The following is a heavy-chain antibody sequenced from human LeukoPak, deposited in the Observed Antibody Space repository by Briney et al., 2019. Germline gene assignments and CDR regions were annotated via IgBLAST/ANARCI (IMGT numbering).Heavy chain of an antibody. V-gene: IGHV4-39*07. D-gene: IGHD3-9*01. CDR3: ARVTADWRIV. J-gene: IGHJ4*02. CDR2: IYYTGST. Sequence: SETLSLTCTVSGDSISNPDSYWGWSRQSPGTGLEWIGNIYYTGSTYHHPSLNGRVTISVDTSRNQFSLKMTSVTAADTAVYYCARVTADWRIVWGQGTLVTVSS. CDR1: GDSISNPDSY.